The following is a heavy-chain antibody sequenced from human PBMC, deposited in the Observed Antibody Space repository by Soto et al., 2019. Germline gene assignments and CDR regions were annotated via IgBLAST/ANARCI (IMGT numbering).Heavy chain of an antibody. CDR3: ARDWPDITQGGYYGMDV. Sequence: EVQLVESGGGLVQPGGSLRLSCAASGFTFSSYWMSWVRQAPGKGLEWVANIKQDGSEKYYVDSVKGRFTISRDNAKNSLYLQMNSLRAEDTAVYYCARDWPDITQGGYYGMDVWGQGTTVTVSS. CDR2: IKQDGSEK. J-gene: IGHJ6*02. V-gene: IGHV3-7*01. D-gene: IGHD2-15*01. CDR1: GFTFSSYW.